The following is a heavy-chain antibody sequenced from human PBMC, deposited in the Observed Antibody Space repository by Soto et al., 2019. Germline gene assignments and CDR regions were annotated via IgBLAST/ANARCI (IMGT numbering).Heavy chain of an antibody. CDR3: AKGRTQWGSGPGQFDY. D-gene: IGHD6-19*01. CDR1: GFTFSSYA. CDR2: ISARGSST. J-gene: IGHJ4*02. V-gene: IGHV3-23*01. Sequence: EVQLLESGGGLVQPGESLRLSCAASGFTFSSYAMIWVRQTPGKGLEWVSAISARGSSTYYADSVEGRFTISSDNYKNKLSLKMNSLRAEDTGEYFWAKGRTQWGSGPGQFDYWGQGTVVTVSS.